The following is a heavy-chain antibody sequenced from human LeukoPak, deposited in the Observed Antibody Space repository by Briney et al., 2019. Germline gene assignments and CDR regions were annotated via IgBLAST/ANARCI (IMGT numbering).Heavy chain of an antibody. Sequence: GGSLRLSCAASGFTFSSYGMHWVRQAPGKGLEWVSYISSSSSTIYYADSVKGRFTISRDNAKNSLYLQMNSLRAEDTAVYYCASAGTMVRGVWPLFDYWGQGTLVTVSS. V-gene: IGHV3-48*04. CDR1: GFTFSSYG. CDR2: ISSSSSTI. D-gene: IGHD3-10*01. J-gene: IGHJ4*02. CDR3: ASAGTMVRGVWPLFDY.